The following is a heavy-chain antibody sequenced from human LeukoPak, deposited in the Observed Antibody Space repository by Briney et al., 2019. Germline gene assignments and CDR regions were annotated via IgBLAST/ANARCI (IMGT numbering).Heavy chain of an antibody. CDR2: ISGSGGST. CDR3: AKDLSGDDCSSTSCYISWFDP. Sequence: GGSLRLSCAASGFTFSSYAMSWVRQAPGKGLEWVSAISGSGGSTYYADSVKGRFTISRDNSKNTLYLQMNSLRAEDTAVYYCAKDLSGDDCSSTSCYISWFDPWGQGTLVTVSA. CDR1: GFTFSSYA. V-gene: IGHV3-23*01. D-gene: IGHD2-2*02. J-gene: IGHJ5*02.